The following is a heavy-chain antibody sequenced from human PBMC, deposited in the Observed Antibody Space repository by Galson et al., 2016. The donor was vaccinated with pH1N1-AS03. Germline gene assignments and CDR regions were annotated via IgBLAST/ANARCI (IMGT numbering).Heavy chain of an antibody. CDR3: VIGLEWLRFDLFDH. CDR2: ITYDGNYK. CDR1: GFNFSHYG. Sequence: SLRLSCAASGFNFSHYGIHWVRQAPGKGLDWLAVITYDGNYKYYADSVKGRFTISRDNSKDMLYLEMTGLRAEDAAVYYCVIGLEWLRFDLFDHWGQGTLVTVSS. J-gene: IGHJ4*02. D-gene: IGHD5-12*01. V-gene: IGHV3-30*03.